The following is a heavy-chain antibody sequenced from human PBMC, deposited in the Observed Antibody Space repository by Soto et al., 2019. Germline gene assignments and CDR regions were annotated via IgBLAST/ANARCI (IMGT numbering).Heavy chain of an antibody. J-gene: IGHJ5*02. CDR1: GGSISSSSYY. Sequence: PSETLSLTCTVSGGSISSSSYYWGWIRQPPGKGLEWIGSIYYSGSTYYNPSLKSRVTISVDTSKNQFSLKLSSVTAADTAVYYCARHDFTMVRGVPVWFDPWGQGTLVTVSS. V-gene: IGHV4-39*01. D-gene: IGHD3-10*01. CDR3: ARHDFTMVRGVPVWFDP. CDR2: IYYSGST.